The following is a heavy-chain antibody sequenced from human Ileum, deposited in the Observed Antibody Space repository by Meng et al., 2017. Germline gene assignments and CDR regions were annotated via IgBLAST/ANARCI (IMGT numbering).Heavy chain of an antibody. D-gene: IGHD4-23*01. CDR3: ARDYGGNSGWFDP. V-gene: IGHV1-8*01. CDR2: MNPDSGNT. Sequence: VLLVQSGAEVKKPGASVKVSCKASGSTFTSYDINWVRQASGQGLEWLGWMNPDSGNTGYAQKFQGRVTITRDTSRTTAYMELSSLRSEDTAVYYCARDYGGNSGWFDPWGQGTLVTVSS. CDR1: GSTFTSYD. J-gene: IGHJ5*02.